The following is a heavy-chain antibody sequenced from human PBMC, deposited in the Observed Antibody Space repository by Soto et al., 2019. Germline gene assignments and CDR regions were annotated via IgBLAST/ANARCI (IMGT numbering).Heavy chain of an antibody. Sequence: QVQLQGSGPGLLKPSETLSLTCAVSGDSISSSVWWVWVRQPPGKGLEWIGEIFHSGSTNYNPSLKGRATMSVDKSKNQLSLTLNSVTAAHTALCYCATQEWTRLDCWGQGTLVAVSS. D-gene: IGHD3-3*01. V-gene: IGHV4-4*02. CDR3: ATQEWTRLDC. CDR2: IFHSGST. J-gene: IGHJ4*02. CDR1: GDSISSSVW.